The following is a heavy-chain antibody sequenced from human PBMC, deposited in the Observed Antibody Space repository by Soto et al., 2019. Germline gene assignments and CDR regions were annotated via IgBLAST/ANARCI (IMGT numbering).Heavy chain of an antibody. J-gene: IGHJ4*02. CDR1: GGSVSSGSYF. CDR2: IYNSGNT. V-gene: IGHV4-61*01. D-gene: IGHD5-12*01. Sequence: QVQLQESGPGLVKPSETLSLTCNVSGGSVSSGSYFWSWILQPPGKGLEWIGYIYNSGNTKYNPSLKSRVTISADTSKNQCSLKLSSVTAADTAVYYCAREGRVATFDYWGQGSLVTVSS. CDR3: AREGRVATFDY.